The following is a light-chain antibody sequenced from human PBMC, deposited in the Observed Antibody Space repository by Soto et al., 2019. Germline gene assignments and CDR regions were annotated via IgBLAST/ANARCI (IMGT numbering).Light chain of an antibody. V-gene: IGKV3-20*01. CDR3: QQYGSSPT. J-gene: IGKJ1*01. CDR2: DVS. CDR1: QSVRNY. Sequence: EIALAQSPATLSLSPGQRATLSCRASQSVRNYLAWYQQKPGQAPRLVIYDVSGRATGVPDRFSGSGSGTDFTLTISRLEPEDFAVYYCQQYGSSPTFGQGTKVEIK.